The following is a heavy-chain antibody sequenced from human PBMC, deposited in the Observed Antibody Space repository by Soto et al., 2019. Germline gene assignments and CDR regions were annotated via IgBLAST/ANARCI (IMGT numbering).Heavy chain of an antibody. CDR1: GFTFSSYG. D-gene: IGHD1-7*01. Sequence: QVQLVESGGGVVQPGRSLRLSCAASGFTFSSYGMHWVRQAPGKGLEWAAAISYDGSNKYYADSVKGRFTISRDNSKNTLYLQMNSLRAEDTAVYYCAKGLELLFGWYFHLWGRGTLVTVSS. CDR3: AKGLELLFGWYFHL. J-gene: IGHJ2*01. CDR2: ISYDGSNK. V-gene: IGHV3-30*18.